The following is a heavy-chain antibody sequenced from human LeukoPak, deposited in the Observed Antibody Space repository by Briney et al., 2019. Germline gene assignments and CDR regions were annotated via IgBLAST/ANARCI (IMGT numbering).Heavy chain of an antibody. V-gene: IGHV1-2*02. Sequence: GASVKVSCKASGYTFTDNYMHWVRQAPGQGLEWIGWINPHTGGTNYAQKFQGRVTMTRDTSITTAYMELSSLTSDDTAFYYCARVGHTSGWSFDYWGQGTLVTVSS. CDR3: ARVGHTSGWSFDY. CDR1: GYTFTDNY. J-gene: IGHJ4*02. D-gene: IGHD6-19*01. CDR2: INPHTGGT.